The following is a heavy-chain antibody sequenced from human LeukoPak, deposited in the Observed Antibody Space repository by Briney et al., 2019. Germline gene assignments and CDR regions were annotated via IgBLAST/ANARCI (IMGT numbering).Heavy chain of an antibody. CDR3: ARPYDTRGYFPDY. Sequence: RAGGSLRLSCAASGFTFSSYAMNWVRQAPGKGLEWVSSISRGSDHIFYADSMKGRFTISRDSAKNSLYLQMNSLGAEDTAVYYCARPYDTRGYFPDYWGQGTLVTVSS. J-gene: IGHJ4*02. CDR1: GFTFSSYA. V-gene: IGHV3-21*01. CDR2: ISRGSDHI. D-gene: IGHD3-22*01.